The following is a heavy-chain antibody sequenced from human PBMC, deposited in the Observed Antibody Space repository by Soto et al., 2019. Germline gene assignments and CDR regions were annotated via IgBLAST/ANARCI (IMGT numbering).Heavy chain of an antibody. CDR2: IIPIFGTA. CDR3: ARKVDATVGNYYGMDV. V-gene: IGHV1-69*13. CDR1: GGTFSSYA. D-gene: IGHD4-17*01. J-gene: IGHJ6*02. Sequence: GASVKVSCKASGGTFSSYAISWVRQAPGQGLEWMGGIIPIFGTANYAQKFQGRVTITADESTSTAYIELSSLRSEDTAVYYCARKVDATVGNYYGMDVWGQGTTVTVSS.